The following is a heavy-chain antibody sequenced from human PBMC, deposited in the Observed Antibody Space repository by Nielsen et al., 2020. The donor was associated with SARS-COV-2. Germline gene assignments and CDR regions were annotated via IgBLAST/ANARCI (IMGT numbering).Heavy chain of an antibody. J-gene: IGHJ4*02. CDR1: GGSISSYY. D-gene: IGHD3-16*01. V-gene: IGHV4-59*01. Sequence: SETLSLTCTVSGGSISSYYWSWIRQPPGKGLEWIGYIYYSGSTNYNPSLKSRVTISVDTSKNQFSPKLSSVTAADTAVYYCARSPRGNYFDYWGQGTLVTVSS. CDR2: IYYSGST. CDR3: ARSPRGNYFDY.